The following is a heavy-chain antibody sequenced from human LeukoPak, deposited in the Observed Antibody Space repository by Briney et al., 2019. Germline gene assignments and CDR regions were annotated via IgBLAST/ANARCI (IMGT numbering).Heavy chain of an antibody. V-gene: IGHV3-23*01. CDR2: ISGSGGST. Sequence: GGSLRLSCAASGFTFSSYPMNWVRQAPGKGLEWVSAISGSGGSTYYADSVKGRFTISRDNSKNTLYLQMNSLRAEDTAVYYCAKQVVGYYYMDVWGKGTTVTVSS. CDR3: AKQVVGYYYMDV. D-gene: IGHD2-15*01. CDR1: GFTFSSYP. J-gene: IGHJ6*03.